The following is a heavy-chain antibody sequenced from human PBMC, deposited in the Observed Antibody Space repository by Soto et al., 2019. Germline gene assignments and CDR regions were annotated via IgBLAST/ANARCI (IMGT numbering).Heavy chain of an antibody. CDR1: GYTFTSYG. J-gene: IGHJ4*02. D-gene: IGHD3-22*01. Sequence: ASVKVSCKASGYTFTSYGISWVRQAPGQGLEWMGWISAYNGNTNYAQKLQGRVTMTTDTSTSTAYMELRSLRSDDTAVYYCARGAGYYDSSGYYYPPYYFDYWGQGTLVTVSS. V-gene: IGHV1-18*01. CDR3: ARGAGYYDSSGYYYPPYYFDY. CDR2: ISAYNGNT.